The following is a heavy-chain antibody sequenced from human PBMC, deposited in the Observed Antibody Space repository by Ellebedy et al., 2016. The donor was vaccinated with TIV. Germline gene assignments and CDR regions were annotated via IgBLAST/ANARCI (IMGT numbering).Heavy chain of an antibody. CDR1: GGSISSYY. Sequence: MPSETLSFTCTVSGGSISSYYWSWIRQPPGKGLEWIGYIYYTGSTNYTPSIKSRVTISVDTSKNQFSLKLSSVTAADTAVYYCARGRYCSSTSCYPYNSFDPWGKGTLVTVSS. D-gene: IGHD2-2*01. J-gene: IGHJ5*02. CDR3: ARGRYCSSTSCYPYNSFDP. V-gene: IGHV4-59*01. CDR2: IYYTGST.